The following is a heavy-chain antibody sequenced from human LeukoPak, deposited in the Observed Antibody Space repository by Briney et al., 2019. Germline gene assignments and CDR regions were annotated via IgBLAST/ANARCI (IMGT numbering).Heavy chain of an antibody. J-gene: IGHJ6*03. CDR3: ARDRMGSSSTLYYYYYMDV. CDR2: IYGSGNT. CDR1: GGSISSWY. Sequence: SETLSLTCTVSGGSISSWYWSWIRQPPGKGLEWIGYIYGSGNTNYNPSLKSRVTMSVDTSKNQFSLKLSSVTAADTAVYYCARDRMGSSSTLYYYYYMDVWGKGTTVTVSS. V-gene: IGHV4-59*12. D-gene: IGHD6-13*01.